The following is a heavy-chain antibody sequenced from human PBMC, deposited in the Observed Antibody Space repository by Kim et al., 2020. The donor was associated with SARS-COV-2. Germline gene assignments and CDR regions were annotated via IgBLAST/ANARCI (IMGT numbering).Heavy chain of an antibody. V-gene: IGHV3-23*01. CDR1: GFSFNNYN. J-gene: IGHJ6*02. Sequence: GGSLRLSCAASGFSFNNYNTDWVRQAPGKGLEWVSTIFASDGNSYYADSVRGRFTISRDNSNSMVYLQMNALRADDTAVYHCVRQGRDVWGQGTTV. CDR2: IFASDGNS. CDR3: VRQGRDV.